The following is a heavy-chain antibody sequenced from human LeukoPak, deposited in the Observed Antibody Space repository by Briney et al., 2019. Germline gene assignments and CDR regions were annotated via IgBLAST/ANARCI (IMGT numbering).Heavy chain of an antibody. V-gene: IGHV3-30-3*01. CDR1: GFTFSSYW. CDR3: ARDATRDYYGSGPKYYYYYGMDV. CDR2: ISFDGSNA. D-gene: IGHD3-10*01. Sequence: GGSLRLSCAASGFTFSSYWMHWVRQAPGKGLEWVAVISFDGSNAYYADSVRGRFTISRNNSKNTLYLQMNSLRVEDTAVYYCARDATRDYYGSGPKYYYYYGMDVWGQGTTVTVSS. J-gene: IGHJ6*02.